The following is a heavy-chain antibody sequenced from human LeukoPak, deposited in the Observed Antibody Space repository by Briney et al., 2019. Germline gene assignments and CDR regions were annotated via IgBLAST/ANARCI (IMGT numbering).Heavy chain of an antibody. CDR2: IYNSGNT. Sequence: SETLSLTCTVSGGSISIYYWSWIRQPPGKGLEWIGYIYNSGNTNYNPSFKSRVTISEDTPKNQFSLKLSSVTAADTAVYYCVRDRELNYWGQGTLVAVSS. J-gene: IGHJ4*02. D-gene: IGHD3-10*01. CDR3: VRDRELNY. V-gene: IGHV4-59*01. CDR1: GGSISIYY.